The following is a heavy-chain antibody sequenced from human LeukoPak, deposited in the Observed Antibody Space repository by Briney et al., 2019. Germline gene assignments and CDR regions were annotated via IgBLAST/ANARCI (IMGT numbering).Heavy chain of an antibody. Sequence: ASVKVSCKASGGTFSSYAISWVRQAPGQGLEWMGGIIPIFGTANYAQKFQGRVTITADESTSTAYMELSSPRSEDTAVYYCAREEFEWPPRWVFDYWGQGTLVTVSS. CDR1: GGTFSSYA. J-gene: IGHJ4*02. D-gene: IGHD3-3*01. V-gene: IGHV1-69*13. CDR2: IIPIFGTA. CDR3: AREEFEWPPRWVFDY.